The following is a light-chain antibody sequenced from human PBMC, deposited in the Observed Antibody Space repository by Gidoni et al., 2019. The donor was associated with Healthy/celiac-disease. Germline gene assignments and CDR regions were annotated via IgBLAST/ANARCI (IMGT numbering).Light chain of an antibody. Sequence: EIVLTQSPATLSLSPGERATIPCRASQSVSSYLAWYQQKPGQAPRLLIYDASNRATGIPARFSGSGSGTDFTLTISSLEPEDFAVYYCQQRSNWPTFGQGTKVEIK. CDR1: QSVSSY. J-gene: IGKJ1*01. V-gene: IGKV3-11*01. CDR3: QQRSNWPT. CDR2: DAS.